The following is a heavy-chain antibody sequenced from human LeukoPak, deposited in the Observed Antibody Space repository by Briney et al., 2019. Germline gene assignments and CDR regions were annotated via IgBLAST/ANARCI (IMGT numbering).Heavy chain of an antibody. CDR1: GGPISSYY. J-gene: IGHJ4*02. V-gene: IGHV4-59*12. CDR2: IYYSGST. CDR3: ARALVQWLANMPFDY. Sequence: SETLSLTCTVSGGPISSYYWSWIRQPPGKGLEWIGYIYYSGSTNYNPSLKSRLTMSIDTSKNQFSLKLSSVTAADTAVYYCARALVQWLANMPFDYWGQGTLVTVSS. D-gene: IGHD6-19*01.